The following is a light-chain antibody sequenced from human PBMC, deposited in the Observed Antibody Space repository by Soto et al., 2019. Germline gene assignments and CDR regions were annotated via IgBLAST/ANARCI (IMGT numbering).Light chain of an antibody. Sequence: EIVLTQSPGTLSLSPGERATLSCRASQSVSSSYLAWYQQKPGQAPRLLIYGTSSRATGIPDRFSGSGSGTDFTLTISRLEPEDFAVYYCQHYQSSPLTFGGGTKVEIK. J-gene: IGKJ4*01. CDR1: QSVSSSY. CDR3: QHYQSSPLT. V-gene: IGKV3-20*01. CDR2: GTS.